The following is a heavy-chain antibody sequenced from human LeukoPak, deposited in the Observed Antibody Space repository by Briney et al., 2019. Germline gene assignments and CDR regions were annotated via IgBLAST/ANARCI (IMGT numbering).Heavy chain of an antibody. Sequence: PGGSLRLSCAASAFTFSSYGMSWVRQAPGRGLEWVSAISGGGDTTYYADSVRGRFTISRDNSRNTLYLQMNRLRAEDTAVYYCAKIARYYDSSGYPDLDPFDIWGQGTRVTVSS. CDR1: AFTFSSYG. CDR2: ISGGGDTT. V-gene: IGHV3-23*01. J-gene: IGHJ3*02. D-gene: IGHD3-22*01. CDR3: AKIARYYDSSGYPDLDPFDI.